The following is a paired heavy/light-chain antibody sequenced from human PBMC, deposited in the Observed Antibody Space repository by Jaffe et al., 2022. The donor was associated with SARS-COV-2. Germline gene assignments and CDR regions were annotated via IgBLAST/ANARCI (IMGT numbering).Heavy chain of an antibody. D-gene: IGHD2-21*02. CDR3: AREWSDIVVVTAMQGVFDY. CDR2: IRSSGSPV. CDR1: GFTFSSYS. Sequence: EVQLVESGGGLVQPGGSLRLSCAASGFTFSSYSMNWVRQTPGKGLEWVSYIRSSGSPVYYADSVKGRFTISRDNAKNSLYLQMNSLRDEDTAVYYCAREWSDIVVVTAMQGVFDYWGQGTLVTVSS. J-gene: IGHJ4*02. V-gene: IGHV3-48*02.
Light chain of an antibody. J-gene: IGKJ1*01. Sequence: DIVMTQSPDSLAVSLGERATINCKSSQSVLYSSNNKNYLAWYQQKPGQPPKLLIYWASTRESGVPDRFSGSGSGTDFTLTISSLQAEDVAVYYCQQYYSTPRKFGQGTKVEIK. V-gene: IGKV4-1*01. CDR1: QSVLYSSNNKNY. CDR3: QQYYSTPRK. CDR2: WAS.